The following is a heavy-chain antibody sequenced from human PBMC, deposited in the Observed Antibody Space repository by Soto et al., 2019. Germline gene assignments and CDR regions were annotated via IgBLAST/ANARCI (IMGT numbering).Heavy chain of an antibody. V-gene: IGHV4-39*01. Sequence: QLQLQESGPGLVTPSETLSLTCTVSGGSISSSSYFWAWVRQSPAKGLEWIGSINYRGTTFYTASLRSRVTISIDTSKNQFSLTLNSVTAADTALYYCARLVACNGGSCKFDPWGQGTRVTVSS. CDR3: ARLVACNGGSCKFDP. J-gene: IGHJ5*02. CDR2: INYRGTT. CDR1: GGSISSSSYF. D-gene: IGHD2-15*01.